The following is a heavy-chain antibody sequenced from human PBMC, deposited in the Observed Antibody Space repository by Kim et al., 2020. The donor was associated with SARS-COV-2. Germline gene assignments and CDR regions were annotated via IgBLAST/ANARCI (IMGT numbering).Heavy chain of an antibody. V-gene: IGHV4-59*01. CDR2: ST. J-gene: IGHJ1*01. CDR3: ARDRSGSYFD. Sequence: STNYHPALKSRVTISVDTSKNQFSLKLSSVTAADTAVYYCARDRSGSYFDWGQGTLVTVSS. D-gene: IGHD1-26*01.